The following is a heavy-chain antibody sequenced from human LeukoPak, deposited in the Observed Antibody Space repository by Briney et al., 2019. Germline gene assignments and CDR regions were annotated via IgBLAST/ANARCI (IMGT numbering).Heavy chain of an antibody. CDR2: INPSSGGT. Sequence: ASVKVSCKASGYTFTGYYMHWVRQAPGQGLEWMGRINPSSGGTNYAQKFQGRVTMTRDTSISTAYMELSRLRSDDTAVYYCARDIGRRYYDSSGLVDYWGQGTLVTVSS. CDR1: GYTFTGYY. J-gene: IGHJ4*02. D-gene: IGHD3-22*01. CDR3: ARDIGRRYYDSSGLVDY. V-gene: IGHV1-2*06.